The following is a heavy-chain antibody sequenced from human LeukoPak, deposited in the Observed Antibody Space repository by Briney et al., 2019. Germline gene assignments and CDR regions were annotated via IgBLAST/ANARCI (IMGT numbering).Heavy chain of an antibody. D-gene: IGHD4-17*01. CDR3: ARRGDYGAD. V-gene: IGHV1-2*02. CDR2: INPNSGGT. CDR1: AYTFTGSY. J-gene: IGHJ4*02. Sequence: ASVKVSCKASAYTFTGSYMHWVRQAPGQGFEWMGWINPNSGGTTYAQNFQGRVTLTTDTSISTAYMELTRLTSDDTAVYYCARRGDYGADWGQGTLVTVSS.